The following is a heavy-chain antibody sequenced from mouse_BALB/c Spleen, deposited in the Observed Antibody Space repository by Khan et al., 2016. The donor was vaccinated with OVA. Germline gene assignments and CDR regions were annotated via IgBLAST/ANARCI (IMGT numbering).Heavy chain of an antibody. CDR2: IRAGGST. D-gene: IGHD6-2*01. CDR1: GFSLTSYG. CDR3: AGLEDY. J-gene: IGHJ2*01. V-gene: IGHV2-9*02. Sequence: QVQLKQSGPGLVAPSQSLSITCTVSGFSLTSYGVHWVRQPPGKGLEWLGVIRAGGSTNYNPALMSRLSISKDNSKSKFFLKMNSLQTDDTAMYYCAGLEDYWGQGTTLTVSS.